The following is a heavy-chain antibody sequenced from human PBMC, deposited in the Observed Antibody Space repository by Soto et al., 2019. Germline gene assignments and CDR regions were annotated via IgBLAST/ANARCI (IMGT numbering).Heavy chain of an antibody. J-gene: IGHJ4*02. Sequence: QVQLVQSGAEVKKPGSSVKVSCKASGGTFSSYAISWVRQAPGQGLEWMGWISHWGKTNYAQKLQGRVTMTTDTSASTAFMELRSLRSDDTAMYFCARDLDGSGSYYTDYWGQGTLVTVSS. CDR2: ISHWGKT. V-gene: IGHV1-18*01. CDR3: ARDLDGSGSYYTDY. CDR1: GGTFSSYA. D-gene: IGHD3-10*01.